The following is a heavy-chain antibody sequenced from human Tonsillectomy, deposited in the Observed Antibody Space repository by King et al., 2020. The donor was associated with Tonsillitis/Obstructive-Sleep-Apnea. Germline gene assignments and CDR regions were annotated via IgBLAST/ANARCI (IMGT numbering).Heavy chain of an antibody. J-gene: IGHJ6*03. Sequence: QLVQSGAEVKKPGASVKVSCKVSGYTLTELSMHWVRQAPGKGLEWMGGFDPKDGETIYAQKFQGRVTMTEDTSTDTAYMELSSLRSENTAVYYCATGISSSSRGYYYYYMDVWGKGTTVTVSS. CDR2: FDPKDGET. CDR3: ATGISSSSRGYYYYYMDV. V-gene: IGHV1-24*01. CDR1: GYTLTELS. D-gene: IGHD6-6*01.